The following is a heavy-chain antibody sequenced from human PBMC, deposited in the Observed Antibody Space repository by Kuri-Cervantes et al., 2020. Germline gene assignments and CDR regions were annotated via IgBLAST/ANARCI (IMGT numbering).Heavy chain of an antibody. CDR2: VHYSGGT. J-gene: IGHJ4*02. CDR1: GGSVSGYY. CDR3: TRALYGSNSDYDY. Sequence: GSLRLSCTVSGGSVSGYYWSWVRQPPGEGLEWIGYVHYSGGTDYNPSLKSRLAISVDASKNQFSLQLGSVTVADTAVYYCTRALYGSNSDYDYWGQGTLVTVSS. V-gene: IGHV4-59*02. D-gene: IGHD4-23*01.